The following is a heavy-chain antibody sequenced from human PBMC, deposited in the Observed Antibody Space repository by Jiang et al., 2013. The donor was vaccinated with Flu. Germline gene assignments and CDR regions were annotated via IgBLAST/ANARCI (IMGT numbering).Heavy chain of an antibody. D-gene: IGHD4-11*01. J-gene: IGHJ2*01. CDR2: IYYSGST. CDR1: GGSISSYY. V-gene: IGHV4-59*01. CDR3: ARDRPRGLPPTVTTIPFDL. Sequence: GPGLVKPSETLSLTCTVSGGSISSYYWSWIRQPPGKGLEWIGYIYYSGSTNYNPSLKSRVTISVDTSKNQFSLKLSSVTAADTAVYYCARDRPRGLPPTVTTIPFDLWAVAPWSLSPQ.